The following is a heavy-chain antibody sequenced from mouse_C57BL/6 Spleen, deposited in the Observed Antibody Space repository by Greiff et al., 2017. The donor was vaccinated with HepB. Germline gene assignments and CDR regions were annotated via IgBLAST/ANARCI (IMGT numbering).Heavy chain of an antibody. CDR3: ARLPYDGYSYWYFDV. Sequence: QVQLQQPGTELVKPGASVKLSCKASGYTFTSYWMHWVKQRPGQGLEWIGNINPSNGGTNYNEKFKSKATLTVDKSSSTAYMQLSSLTSDDSAVYYCARLPYDGYSYWYFDVWGTGTTVTVSS. CDR2: INPSNGGT. J-gene: IGHJ1*03. V-gene: IGHV1-53*01. D-gene: IGHD2-3*01. CDR1: GYTFTSYW.